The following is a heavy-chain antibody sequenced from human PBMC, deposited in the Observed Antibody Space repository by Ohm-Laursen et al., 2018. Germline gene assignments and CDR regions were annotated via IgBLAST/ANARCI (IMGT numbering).Heavy chain of an antibody. D-gene: IGHD1-26*01. CDR1: GGSMSNNNYY. V-gene: IGHV4-30-4*01. J-gene: IGHJ4*02. Sequence: SQTLSLTCTVFGGSMSNNNYYWSWIRQPPGKGLEYISWIHYSGNTNYNPSLRSRVTISVDTSKNQISLSLRSVTAADTAIYYCAGNRLGSSFDNWGPGTVVIVSS. CDR3: AGNRLGSSFDN. CDR2: IHYSGNT.